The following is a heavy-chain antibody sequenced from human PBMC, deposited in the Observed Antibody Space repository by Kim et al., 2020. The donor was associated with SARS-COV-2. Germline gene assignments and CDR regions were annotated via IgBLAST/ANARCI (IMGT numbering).Heavy chain of an antibody. D-gene: IGHD3-10*01. CDR1: GFTFYSYP. CDR2: IRESGDYI. Sequence: GGSLRLSCAASGFTFYSYPMSWVRQAPGKGLEWVAVIRESGDYIAYRHSVQGRFTITRDNSKNVVYLQMNNLRVDDTAVYYCVKEEGLVWFGEFNWFDA. CDR3: VKEEGLVWFGEFNWFDA. V-gene: IGHV3-23*01. J-gene: IGHJ5*01.